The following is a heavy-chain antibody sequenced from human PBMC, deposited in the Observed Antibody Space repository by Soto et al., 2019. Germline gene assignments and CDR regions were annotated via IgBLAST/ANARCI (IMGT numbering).Heavy chain of an antibody. Sequence: ASVKVSCKASGYRFTSHVIHWLRQAPGQRLEWVAWIKPGTGDTKFLQEFQGRLTITRDTSATTPYMELSNLRSGDTAVYYCARGYYYDSSGYYFGNCEQGNLGT. CDR1: GYRFTSHV. J-gene: IGHJ4*02. CDR2: IKPGTGDT. D-gene: IGHD3-22*01. V-gene: IGHV1-3*01. CDR3: ARGYYYDSSGYYFGN.